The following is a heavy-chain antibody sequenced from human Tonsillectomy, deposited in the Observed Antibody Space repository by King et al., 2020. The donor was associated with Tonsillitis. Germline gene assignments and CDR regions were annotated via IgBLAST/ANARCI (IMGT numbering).Heavy chain of an antibody. CDR3: VKSIDSSSWGVPQTAFDY. CDR2: ICWNSGII. CDR1: GFTFDDYA. J-gene: IGHJ4*02. Sequence: VQLVESGGGFVQPGRSLRLSCAASGFTFDDYAMHLVRQGPGNGLDRVSSICWNSGIIDPVGSVKGRFTISRDNANNYLYLQMNSLRAEDTALYYCVKSIDSSSWGVPQTAFDYWGQGTQVFVSS. D-gene: IGHD6-6*01. V-gene: IGHV3-9*01.